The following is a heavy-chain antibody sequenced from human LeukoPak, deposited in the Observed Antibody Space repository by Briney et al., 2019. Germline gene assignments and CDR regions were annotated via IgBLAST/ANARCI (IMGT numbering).Heavy chain of an antibody. CDR3: AKDPSSSGPWYFDY. CDR2: ISWNSGSI. CDR1: GFTFDDYA. Sequence: GRSLRLSCAASGFTFDDYAMHWVRQAPGKGLEWVSGISWNSGSIGYADSVKGRFTISRDNAKNSLYLQMNSLRAEDTALYYCAKDPSSSGPWYFDYWGQGTLVTVSS. J-gene: IGHJ4*02. D-gene: IGHD6-19*01. V-gene: IGHV3-9*01.